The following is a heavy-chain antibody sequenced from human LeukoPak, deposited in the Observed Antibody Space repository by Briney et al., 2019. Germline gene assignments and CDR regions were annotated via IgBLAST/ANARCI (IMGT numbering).Heavy chain of an antibody. CDR3: ARLQQLWNTPDDC. J-gene: IGHJ4*02. CDR2: ISSSSSTI. V-gene: IGHV3-48*01. CDR1: GFTFSSYS. D-gene: IGHD5-18*01. Sequence: GGSLRLSCAASGFTFSSYSMNWVRQAPGKGLEWVSYISSSSSTIYYADSVKGRFTISRDNAKNSLYLQMNSLRAEDAAVYYCARLQQLWNTPDDCWGQGTLVTVSS.